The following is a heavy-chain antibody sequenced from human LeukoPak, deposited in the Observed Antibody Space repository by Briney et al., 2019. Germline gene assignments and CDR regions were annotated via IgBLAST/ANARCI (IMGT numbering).Heavy chain of an antibody. V-gene: IGHV3-23*01. CDR2: ISGSGSGGST. J-gene: IGHJ6*04. CDR1: GFTFSSYG. CDR3: AELGITMIGGV. D-gene: IGHD3-10*02. Sequence: PGGSLRLSCAASGFTFSSYGMTWVRQAPGKGLEWVSAISGSGSGGSTYYADSVKGRFTISRDNSKNTVYLQMNSLRAEDTAVYYCAELGITMIGGVWGKGTTVTISS.